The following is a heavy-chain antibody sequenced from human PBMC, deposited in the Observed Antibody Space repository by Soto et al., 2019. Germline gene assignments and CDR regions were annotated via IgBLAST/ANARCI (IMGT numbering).Heavy chain of an antibody. CDR1: GYTFTSYG. J-gene: IGHJ4*02. D-gene: IGHD2-2*01. CDR3: AGVRWCGSTSSYRRSVLDY. V-gene: IGHV1-18*01. Sequence: GASVKVSCKASGYTFTSYGISWVRQAPGQGLEWMGWISAYNGNTNYAQKLQGRVTMTTDTSTSTAYMELRSLRSDDTAVYYCAGVRWCGSTSSYRRSVLDYWGQGTLVTLSS. CDR2: ISAYNGNT.